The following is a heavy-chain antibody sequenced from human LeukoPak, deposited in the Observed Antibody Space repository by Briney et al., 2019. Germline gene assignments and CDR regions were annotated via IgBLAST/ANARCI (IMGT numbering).Heavy chain of an antibody. J-gene: IGHJ4*02. D-gene: IGHD6-19*01. CDR2: ISAYNGNT. CDR1: GYTFTSYG. V-gene: IGHV1-18*01. Sequence: ASVKVSCKASGYTFTSYGISWVRQAPGQGLEWMGWISAYNGNTNYAQKLQGRVTMTTDTSTSTAYMELRSLRSDDTAVYYCAREYGSGWYPLDFYFFDYWGQGTLVTVSS. CDR3: AREYGSGWYPLDFYFFDY.